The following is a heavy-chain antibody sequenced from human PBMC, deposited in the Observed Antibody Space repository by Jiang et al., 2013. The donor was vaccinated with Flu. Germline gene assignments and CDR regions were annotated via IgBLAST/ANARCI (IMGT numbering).Heavy chain of an antibody. CDR1: GYTFTSYG. J-gene: IGHJ5*02. V-gene: IGHV1-18*04. D-gene: IGHD3-22*01. CDR2: ISAYNGNT. CDR3: ARTHEQHYYDSSGYYSGCWFDP. Sequence: SGAEVKKPGASVKVSCKASGYTFTSYGISWVRQAPGQGLEWMGWISAYNGNTNYAQKLQGRVTMTTDTSTSTAYMELRSLRSDDTAVYYCARTHEQHYYDSSGYYSGCWFDPWGQGTLVTVSS.